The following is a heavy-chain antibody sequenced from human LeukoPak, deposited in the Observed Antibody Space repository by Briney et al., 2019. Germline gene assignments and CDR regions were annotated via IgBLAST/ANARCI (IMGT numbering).Heavy chain of an antibody. D-gene: IGHD2-15*01. V-gene: IGHV4-30-2*01. CDR2: IYHSGST. J-gene: IGHJ4*02. Sequence: SETLSLTCTVSGGSISSGGYYWSWIRQPPGKGLEWIGYIYHSGSTNYNPSLKSRVTISVDTSKNQFSLKLSSVTAADTAVYYCARTAGYCSGGSCPPRYWGQGTLVTVSS. CDR1: GGSISSGGYY. CDR3: ARTAGYCSGGSCPPRY.